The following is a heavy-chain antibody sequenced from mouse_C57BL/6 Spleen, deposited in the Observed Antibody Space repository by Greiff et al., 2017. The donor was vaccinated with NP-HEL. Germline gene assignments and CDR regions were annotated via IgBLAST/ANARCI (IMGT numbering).Heavy chain of an antibody. CDR1: GYTFTSYW. Sequence: QVQLQQPGAELVRPGSSVKLSCKASGYTFTSYWMHWVKQRPIQGLEWIGNIDPSDSETHYNQKFKDKATLTVDKSSSTAYMQLSSLTSEDSAVYYCAREGDYGNYVGYWGQGTTLTVSS. D-gene: IGHD2-1*01. J-gene: IGHJ2*01. CDR3: AREGDYGNYVGY. CDR2: IDPSDSET. V-gene: IGHV1-52*01.